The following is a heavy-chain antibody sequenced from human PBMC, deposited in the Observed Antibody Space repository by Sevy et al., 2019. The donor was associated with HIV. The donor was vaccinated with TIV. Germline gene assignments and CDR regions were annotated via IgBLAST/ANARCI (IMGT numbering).Heavy chain of an antibody. CDR2: IWYDGSNK. D-gene: IGHD5-18*01. Sequence: GSLRLSCAASAFTFSSYGMHWVRQAPGKGLEWVAVIWYDGSNKYYADSVKGRFTISRDNSKNTLYLQMNSLRAEDTAVYYCARDGDTAVGYYFDYWGQRTLVTVSS. CDR1: AFTFSSYG. CDR3: ARDGDTAVGYYFDY. J-gene: IGHJ4*02. V-gene: IGHV3-33*01.